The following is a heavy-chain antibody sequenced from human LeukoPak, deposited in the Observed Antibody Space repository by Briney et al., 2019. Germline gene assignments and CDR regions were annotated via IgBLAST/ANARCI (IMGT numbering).Heavy chain of an antibody. J-gene: IGHJ3*02. Sequence: GGSLRLSCAASGFSFSSYSMNWVRQAPGKGLEWVSYISRSSSVIHYTDSLKGRVTIFRDNAKNSLYLQMNSLRAEDTAVYYCARSITMVRGVITLRDAFDIWGQGTMVTVSS. D-gene: IGHD3-10*01. CDR1: GFSFSSYS. CDR3: ARSITMVRGVITLRDAFDI. CDR2: ISRSSSVI. V-gene: IGHV3-21*05.